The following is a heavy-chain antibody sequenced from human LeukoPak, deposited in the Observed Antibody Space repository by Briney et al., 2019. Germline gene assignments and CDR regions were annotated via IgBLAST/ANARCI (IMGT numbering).Heavy chain of an antibody. J-gene: IGHJ6*03. CDR3: ARETTADFYYYYMDV. CDR1: GFTFSRFW. CDR2: IKPDGSGK. Sequence: GGSLRLSCAASGFTFSRFWMSWVRQAPGTGLEWVGNIKPDGSGKYYMDSVKGRFTISRDNTKNSLYLQMNSLRAEDTAVYYCARETTADFYYYYMDVWGKGTTVTVSS. D-gene: IGHD4-11*01. V-gene: IGHV3-7*01.